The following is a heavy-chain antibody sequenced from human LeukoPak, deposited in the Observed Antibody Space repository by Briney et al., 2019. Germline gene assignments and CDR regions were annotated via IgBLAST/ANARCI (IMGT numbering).Heavy chain of an antibody. D-gene: IGHD4-17*01. CDR3: ARDLQTTVTTPPGY. CDR2: IIPILGIA. CDR1: GGTFSSYA. J-gene: IGHJ4*02. V-gene: IGHV1-69*04. Sequence: SVKVSCKASGGTFSSYAISWVRQAPGQGLEWMGRIIPILGIANYAQKFQGRVKITADKSTSTAYMELSSLRSEDTAVYYCARDLQTTVTTPPGYWGQGTLVTVSS.